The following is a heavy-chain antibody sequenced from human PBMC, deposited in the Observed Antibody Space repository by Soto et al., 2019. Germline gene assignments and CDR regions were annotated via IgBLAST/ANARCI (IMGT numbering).Heavy chain of an antibody. J-gene: IGHJ6*02. CDR1: GGTFSSYA. V-gene: IGHV1-69*01. CDR3: ARKDGVIIGVSPHYYYYGMDV. Sequence: QVQLVQSGAEVKKPGSSVKVSCKASGGTFSSYAISWVRQAPGQGLEWMGGIMPIFGTANYAQKFQGRVTITADESTSTAYMEPSSMRSEDTAVYYCARKDGVIIGVSPHYYYYGMDVWGQGTTVTVSS. D-gene: IGHD3-10*01. CDR2: IMPIFGTA.